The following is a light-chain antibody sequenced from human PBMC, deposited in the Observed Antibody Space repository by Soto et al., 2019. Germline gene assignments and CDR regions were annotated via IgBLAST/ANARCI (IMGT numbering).Light chain of an antibody. Sequence: QSVLTQPASVSGSPGQSITISCTGTSSDVGGYNYVSWYQQHPGKAPKLMIYEVSNRPSGVSNRFSGSKSGNTASLTISGLQVEDGADFYGSSYTSSRPYVFGPGTKVT. CDR2: EVS. CDR3: SSYTSSRPYV. J-gene: IGLJ1*01. V-gene: IGLV2-14*01. CDR1: SSDVGGYNY.